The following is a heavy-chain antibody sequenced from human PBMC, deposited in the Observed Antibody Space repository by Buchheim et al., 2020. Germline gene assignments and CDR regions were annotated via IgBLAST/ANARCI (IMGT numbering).Heavy chain of an antibody. J-gene: IGHJ6*02. CDR3: ARDASPSGYYYGMDV. V-gene: IGHV3-30-3*01. Sequence: VQLVESGGGLVQPGGSLRLSCAASGFTFSSYAMHWVRQAPGKGLEWVAVISYDGSNKYYADSVKGRFTISRDISKNTLYLQMNSLRAEDTAVYYCARDASPSGYYYGMDVWGQGTT. CDR1: GFTFSSYA. D-gene: IGHD7-27*01. CDR2: ISYDGSNK.